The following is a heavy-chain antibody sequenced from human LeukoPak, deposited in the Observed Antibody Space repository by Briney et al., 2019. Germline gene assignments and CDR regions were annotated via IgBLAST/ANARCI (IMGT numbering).Heavy chain of an antibody. CDR1: GFSFRAYW. CDR3: VRGAVVPDC. CDR2: INGDGSST. V-gene: IGHV3-74*01. J-gene: IGHJ4*02. D-gene: IGHD2-2*01. Sequence: GGSLRLSCAASGFSFRAYWMHWVRQDPGKGLVWVSRINGDGSSTTYADSVKGRFTISRDNVKNTLYLQMNSLRAEDTAVYYCVRGAVVPDCWGQGTLVTVSS.